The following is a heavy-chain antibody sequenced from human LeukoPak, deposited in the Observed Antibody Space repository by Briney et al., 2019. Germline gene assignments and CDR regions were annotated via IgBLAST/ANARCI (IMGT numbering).Heavy chain of an antibody. J-gene: IGHJ4*02. CDR2: ISGSGGST. CDR3: AKAQATPESGFDY. D-gene: IGHD1-26*01. V-gene: IGHV3-23*01. Sequence: GGTLRLSCAASGFTFSSYGMSGVREAPGKGLEGVSAISGSGGSTYYADSVKGRFTISRDNSKNTMYLQMNSLRAEDTAVYYCAKAQATPESGFDYWGQGTLVTVSS. CDR1: GFTFSSYG.